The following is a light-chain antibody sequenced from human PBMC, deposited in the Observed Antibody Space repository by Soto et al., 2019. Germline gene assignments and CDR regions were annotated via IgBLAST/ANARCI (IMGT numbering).Light chain of an antibody. CDR2: TNN. Sequence: QSVLTQSPSASGTPGQRVTISCSGSSSNIGSNIVNWYQHLPGMAPKLLIDTNNQRPSGVPDRFSGSKSGTSASLAISGLKSEDEADYYCATWDDSLNGVLFGGGTKLTVL. CDR3: ATWDDSLNGVL. V-gene: IGLV1-44*01. J-gene: IGLJ2*01. CDR1: SSNIGSNI.